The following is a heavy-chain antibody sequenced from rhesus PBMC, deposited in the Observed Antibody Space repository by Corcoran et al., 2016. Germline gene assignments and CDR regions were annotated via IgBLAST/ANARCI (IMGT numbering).Heavy chain of an antibody. CDR2: IYGSGSST. D-gene: IGHD3-16*01. CDR3: ARREVVVITMDAFDF. Sequence: QLQLQESGPGLVKPSETLSVTCAVSGGSISSSYWSWIRQAPGKGLEWIGYIYGSGSSTNYNPSLNSRVTLSVDTSKNQFSLKVSSVTAADTAVYYCARREVVVITMDAFDFWGQGLRVTVSS. CDR1: GGSISSSY. V-gene: IGHV4-169*01. J-gene: IGHJ3*01.